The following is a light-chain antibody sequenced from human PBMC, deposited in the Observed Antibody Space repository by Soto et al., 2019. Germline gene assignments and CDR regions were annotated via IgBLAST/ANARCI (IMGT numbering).Light chain of an antibody. J-gene: IGLJ1*01. CDR1: SSNIGNNY. CDR3: GTWDSSLSAGV. Sequence: QSLLTQPPSVSAAPGQKGTISCSGSSSNIGNNYVSWYQQLPGTAPKLLIYDNNKRPSGIPDRFSGSKSGTSATLGITGLQTGDEADYYCGTWDSSLSAGVFGTGTKVTVL. V-gene: IGLV1-51*01. CDR2: DNN.